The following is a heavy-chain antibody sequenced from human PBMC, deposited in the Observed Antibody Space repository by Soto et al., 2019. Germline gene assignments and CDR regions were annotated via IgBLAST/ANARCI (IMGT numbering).Heavy chain of an antibody. J-gene: IGHJ4*02. CDR2: ISWNSDSI. D-gene: IGHD3-10*01. CDR3: AKDISLLWFGELGVDY. V-gene: IGHV3-9*01. Sequence: EVQLVESGGGLVQPGRSLRLSCAASGFTFDDYAMHWVRQAPGKGLEWVSGISWNSDSIGYADSVKGRFTISRDNAKTSLYLQMNSLRAEDTALYYCAKDISLLWFGELGVDYWGQGTLVTVSS. CDR1: GFTFDDYA.